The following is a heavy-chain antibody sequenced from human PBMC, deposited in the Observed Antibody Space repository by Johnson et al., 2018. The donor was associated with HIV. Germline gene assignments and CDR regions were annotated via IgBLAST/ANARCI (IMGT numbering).Heavy chain of an antibody. CDR1: GFTFSSNP. Sequence: QVQLVESGGGVVQPGRSLRLSCAASGFTFSSNPMHWVRQAPGKGLAWVAFISYDGSNKYYADSVKGRFTISRDNSKNTLYLQMNSLKAEDTAVYYCVSSGCQRCAFDIWGQGTMVTVSS. CDR2: ISYDGSNK. CDR3: VSSGCQRCAFDI. D-gene: IGHD6-19*01. J-gene: IGHJ3*02. V-gene: IGHV3-30*14.